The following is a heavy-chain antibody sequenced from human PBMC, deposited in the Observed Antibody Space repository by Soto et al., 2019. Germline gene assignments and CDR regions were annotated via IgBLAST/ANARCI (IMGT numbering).Heavy chain of an antibody. D-gene: IGHD2-21*01. Sequence: EVQLVESGGGLVTPGGSLRLSCAASGFTFSTYDMNWVRHAPGKGLEWVSSITTSSSYIYYGDSLRGRFTISRDNAKNSLFLKMISLSVEDTAVYYFVRSCTARLLRHNWFDSWGQGNMVTVS. CDR1: GFTFSTYD. V-gene: IGHV3-21*01. CDR3: VRSCTARLLRHNWFDS. CDR2: ITTSSSYI. J-gene: IGHJ5*01.